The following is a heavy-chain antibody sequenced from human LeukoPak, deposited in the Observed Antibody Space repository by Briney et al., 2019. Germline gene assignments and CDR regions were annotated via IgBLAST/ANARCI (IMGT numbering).Heavy chain of an antibody. J-gene: IGHJ6*04. CDR3: ARGSPYGFWSGYYGDV. CDR1: GFTFSSYS. Sequence: GGSLRLSCAASGFTFSSYSMNWVRQAPGKGLEWVSSISSSSSYIYYADSVKGRFTISRDNAKNSLYLQMNRLRAEDTAVYYCARGSPYGFWSGYYGDVWGKGTTVTVSS. D-gene: IGHD3-3*01. CDR2: ISSSSSYI. V-gene: IGHV3-21*01.